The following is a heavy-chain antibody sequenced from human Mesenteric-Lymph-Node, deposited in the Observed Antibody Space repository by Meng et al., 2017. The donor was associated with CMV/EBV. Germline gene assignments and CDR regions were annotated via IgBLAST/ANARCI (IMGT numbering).Heavy chain of an antibody. Sequence: LTCAASGFPFSSYSMNWVRQAPGKGLEWVANIKQDGSEKYYVDSVKGRFTISRDNAKNSLYLQMNSLRAEDTAVYYCARDGITIFGISKYYYYGMDVWGQGTTVTVSS. J-gene: IGHJ6*02. CDR3: ARDGITIFGISKYYYYGMDV. CDR1: GFPFSSYS. V-gene: IGHV3-7*01. D-gene: IGHD3-3*01. CDR2: IKQDGSEK.